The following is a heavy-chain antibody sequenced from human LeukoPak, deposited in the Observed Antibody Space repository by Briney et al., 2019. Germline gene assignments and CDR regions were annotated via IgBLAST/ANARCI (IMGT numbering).Heavy chain of an antibody. V-gene: IGHV1-69*01. D-gene: IGHD4-23*01. Sequence: SVKVSCKASGGTFSSYAISWVRQAPGQGLEWMGGIIPIFGTANYAQKFQGRVTITADESTSTAYMELSSLRSEDTAVYYCARELGLYGGNSALDYWGQGTLVTVSS. CDR2: IIPIFGTA. CDR3: ARELGLYGGNSALDY. J-gene: IGHJ4*02. CDR1: GGTFSSYA.